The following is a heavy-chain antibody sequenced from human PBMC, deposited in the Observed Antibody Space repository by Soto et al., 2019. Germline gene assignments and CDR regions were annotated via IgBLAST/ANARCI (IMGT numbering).Heavy chain of an antibody. D-gene: IGHD3-16*01. J-gene: IGHJ3*02. V-gene: IGHV4-34*01. CDR1: GGSFRGYY. CDR2: INYSRGT. Sequence: QVQLQQWGAGLLKPSETLSLTCAVYGGSFRGYYWSWIRQPPGKGLEWIGEINYSRGTNYNPSLKGRVTVSVATSKNPFSLTVDSVTAADTAVYYCARGLDYDYPDAFDIWGQGTMLTVSS. CDR3: ARGLDYDYPDAFDI.